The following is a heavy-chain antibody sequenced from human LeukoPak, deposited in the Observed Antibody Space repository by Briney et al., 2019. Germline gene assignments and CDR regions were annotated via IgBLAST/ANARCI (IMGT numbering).Heavy chain of an antibody. V-gene: IGHV3-23*01. D-gene: IGHD1-26*01. CDR3: ARDPTNLVGAYFDY. J-gene: IGHJ4*02. CDR1: GFTFSSYA. Sequence: GGSLRLSCAASGFTFSSYAMSWVRQAPGKGLEWVSAISGSGGNTYYADSVKGRFTISRDNSKNTLYLQMNSLRAEDTAVYYCARDPTNLVGAYFDYWGQGTLVTVSS. CDR2: ISGSGGNT.